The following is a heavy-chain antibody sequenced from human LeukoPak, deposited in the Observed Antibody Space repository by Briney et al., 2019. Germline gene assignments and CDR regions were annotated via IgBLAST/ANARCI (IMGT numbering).Heavy chain of an antibody. Sequence: GGSLRLSCAASGFTFSDTWMHWVRKAPGKGLVWVSRIRSDGSDTRYAESVKGRFTISRDNAKNTLYLQMNSLRAEDTAVYYCARLTSTIPDAFDIWGQGTMVTVSS. J-gene: IGHJ3*02. CDR3: ARLTSTIPDAFDI. D-gene: IGHD3-3*01. V-gene: IGHV3-74*01. CDR1: GFTFSDTW. CDR2: IRSDGSDT.